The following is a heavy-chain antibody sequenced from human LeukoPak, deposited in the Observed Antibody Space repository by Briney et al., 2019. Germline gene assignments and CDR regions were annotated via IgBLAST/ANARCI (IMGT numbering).Heavy chain of an antibody. CDR1: GGSISNYY. J-gene: IGHJ4*02. D-gene: IGHD1-26*01. CDR2: IYTSGTT. Sequence: SETLSLTCTVSGGSISNYYWSWIRQPAGKGLEWIGRIYTSGTTNYNPSLKSRVTMSVDTSRNQFSLKLSSVTAADTAVYYCARGGSYYRYYFDYWGQGTLVTVSS. CDR3: ARGGSYYRYYFDY. V-gene: IGHV4-4*07.